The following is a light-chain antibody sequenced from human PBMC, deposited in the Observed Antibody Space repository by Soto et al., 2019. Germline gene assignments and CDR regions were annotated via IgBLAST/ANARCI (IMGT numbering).Light chain of an antibody. J-gene: IGLJ2*01. V-gene: IGLV2-14*01. CDR3: SSYTSSSTLEV. CDR1: SSDVGGYNY. CDR2: DVN. Sequence: QSALTQPASVSGSPRQSITISCTGTSSDVGGYNYVSWYQQHPGKAPKLMIYDVNNRPSGVSNRFSGSKSGNTASLTISGLQAEDEADYYCSSYTSSSTLEVFGGGTKLTVL.